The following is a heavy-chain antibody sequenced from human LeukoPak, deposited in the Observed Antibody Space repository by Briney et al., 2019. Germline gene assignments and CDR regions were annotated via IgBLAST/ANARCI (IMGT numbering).Heavy chain of an antibody. CDR3: ARSLAVVGRYYYYGLDV. V-gene: IGHV3-23*01. J-gene: IGHJ6*02. D-gene: IGHD6-19*01. CDR2: ISSSGGST. Sequence: GESLRLSCAASGFTFNTYAMSWVRQAPGKGLEWVSAISSSGGSTFHADSVKGRFTISRDNAKNSLYLQMNSLRAEDTAVYYCARSLAVVGRYYYYGLDVWGQGTTVTVSS. CDR1: GFTFNTYA.